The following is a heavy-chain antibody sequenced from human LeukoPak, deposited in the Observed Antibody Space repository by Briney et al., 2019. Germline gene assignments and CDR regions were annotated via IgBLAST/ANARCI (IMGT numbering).Heavy chain of an antibody. J-gene: IGHJ5*02. CDR2: INQDGRET. Sequence: GGSLRLSCEASGFTFSRHWMSWVRQVPGKRLEWVANINQDGRETYYLDSVKGRFTISRDNAKNSLFLQMNSLRAEDTAVYYCARDLGQYYDTSDNWFDPWGQGTLVTVSS. CDR3: ARDLGQYYDTSDNWFDP. D-gene: IGHD3-22*01. CDR1: GFTFSRHW. V-gene: IGHV3-7*01.